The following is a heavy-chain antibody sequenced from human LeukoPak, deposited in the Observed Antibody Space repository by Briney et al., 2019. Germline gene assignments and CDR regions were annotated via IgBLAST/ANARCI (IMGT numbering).Heavy chain of an antibody. V-gene: IGHV3-21*04. CDR3: AKAVNGDYFNWFDP. CDR2: ISSSSSYI. CDR1: GFTFSSYS. J-gene: IGHJ5*02. D-gene: IGHD4-17*01. Sequence: GGSLRLSCAASGFTFSSYSMNWVRQAPGKGLEWVSSISSSSSYIYYADSVKGRFTISRDNSKNTLYLQMNSLRAEDTAVYYCAKAVNGDYFNWFDPWGQGTLVTVSS.